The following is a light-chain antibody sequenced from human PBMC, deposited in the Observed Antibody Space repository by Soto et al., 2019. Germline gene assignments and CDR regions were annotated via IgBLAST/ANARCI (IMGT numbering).Light chain of an antibody. CDR3: QQYDNWPRT. CDR1: QSVWTK. V-gene: IGKV3-15*01. J-gene: IGKJ1*01. Sequence: EIVMTQSPATLSVSPGERATLSCRASQSVWTKLAWYQQKPGQAPRLLIFSASSRATGIPARFSGTGSGTEFTLTINSLQSEDFAIYYCQQYDNWPRTFGQGTKVEIK. CDR2: SAS.